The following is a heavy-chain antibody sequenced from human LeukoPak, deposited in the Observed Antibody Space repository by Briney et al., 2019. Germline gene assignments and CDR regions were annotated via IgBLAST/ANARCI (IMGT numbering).Heavy chain of an antibody. CDR2: IIPIFGTA. V-gene: IGHV1-69*13. D-gene: IGHD6-13*01. J-gene: IGHJ4*02. CDR3: ARAGIAAAGTLDY. Sequence: SVKVSCKASGGTFSSYAISGVRQAPGQGLEWMGGIIPIFGTANYAQKFQGRVTITADESTSTAHMELSSLRSEDTAVYYCARAGIAAAGTLDYWGQGTLVTVSS. CDR1: GGTFSSYA.